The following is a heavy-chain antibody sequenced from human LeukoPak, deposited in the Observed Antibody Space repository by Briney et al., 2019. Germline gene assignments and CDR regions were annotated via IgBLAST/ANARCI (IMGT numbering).Heavy chain of an antibody. D-gene: IGHD2-15*01. CDR3: ATRSGGRATYYYYYMDV. Sequence: VASVKVSCKVSGYTLTELSMHWVRQAPGKGLEWMGGFDPEDGETIYAQKFQGRVTMTEDTSTDTAYMELSSLRSGDTAVYYCATRSGGRATYYYYYMDVWGKGTTVTVSS. CDR1: GYTLTELS. J-gene: IGHJ6*03. V-gene: IGHV1-24*01. CDR2: FDPEDGET.